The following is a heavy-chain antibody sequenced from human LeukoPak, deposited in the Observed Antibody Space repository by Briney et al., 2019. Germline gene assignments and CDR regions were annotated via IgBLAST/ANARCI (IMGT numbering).Heavy chain of an antibody. CDR1: DYSISTGYY. Sequence: SETLSLTCTVSDYSISTGYYWGWIRQPPGKGLEWIGSIYYSGSTYYNPSLKSRVTISVDTSKNQFSLKLSSVTAADTAVYYCARHPGYSYAYVDYWGQGTLVTVSS. J-gene: IGHJ4*02. CDR3: ARHPGYSYAYVDY. CDR2: IYYSGST. V-gene: IGHV4-38-2*02. D-gene: IGHD5-18*01.